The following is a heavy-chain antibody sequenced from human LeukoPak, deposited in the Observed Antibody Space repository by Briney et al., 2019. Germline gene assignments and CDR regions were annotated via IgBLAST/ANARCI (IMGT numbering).Heavy chain of an antibody. CDR3: ASGWDSSAGALDY. Sequence: PGGSLRLSCAASGFTFSSYAMSWVRQAPGKGLEWVSGISGSGSSTYYTDSVKGRFTISRDNSKNTLYLQMNSLRAEDTAVYYCASGWDSSAGALDYWGQGTLVTVSS. J-gene: IGHJ4*02. V-gene: IGHV3-23*01. CDR1: GFTFSSYA. CDR2: ISGSGSST. D-gene: IGHD6-19*01.